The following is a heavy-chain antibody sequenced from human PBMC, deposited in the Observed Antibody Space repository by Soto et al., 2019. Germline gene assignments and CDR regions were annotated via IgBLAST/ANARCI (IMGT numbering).Heavy chain of an antibody. Sequence: SQPLSLTCAISGDSVSSYSAAWNWIRQSPSGGLEWLGRTYYRSRFFSDYAESVKSRIIINPDTSKNQFSLQLKSVTPEDTAVYYCVRDRYSSSGWFDPWGQGTPVTVSS. D-gene: IGHD3-10*01. J-gene: IGHJ5*02. CDR1: GDSVSSYSAA. CDR3: VRDRYSSSGWFDP. CDR2: TYYRSRFFS. V-gene: IGHV6-1*01.